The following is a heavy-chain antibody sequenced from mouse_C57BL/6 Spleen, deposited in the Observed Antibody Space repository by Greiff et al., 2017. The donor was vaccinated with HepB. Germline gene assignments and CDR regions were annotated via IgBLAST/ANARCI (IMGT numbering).Heavy chain of an antibody. J-gene: IGHJ4*01. CDR3: AMHSNYVYYYAMDY. CDR2: IYPGDGDT. Sequence: VQLQQSGPELVKPGASVKISCKASGYAFSSSWMNWVKQRPGKGLEWIGRIYPGDGDTNYNGKFKGKATLTADKSSSTAYMQLSSLTSGDSAVYFCAMHSNYVYYYAMDYWGQGTSVTVSS. V-gene: IGHV1-82*01. D-gene: IGHD2-5*01. CDR1: GYAFSSSW.